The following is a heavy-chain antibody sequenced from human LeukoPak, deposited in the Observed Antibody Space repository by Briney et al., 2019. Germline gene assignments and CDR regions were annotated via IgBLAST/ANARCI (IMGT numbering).Heavy chain of an antibody. CDR3: AREYSSSPTAGTYYYYYMDV. CDR1: GGSISSYY. Sequence: PSETLSLTCTVSGGSISSYYWSWIRQPPGKGLEWIGYIYYSGSTNYNPSLKSRVTISVDTSKNQFSLKLSSVTAADTAVYYCAREYSSSPTAGTYYYYYMDVWGKGTTVTVSS. J-gene: IGHJ6*03. CDR2: IYYSGST. D-gene: IGHD6-6*01. V-gene: IGHV4-59*01.